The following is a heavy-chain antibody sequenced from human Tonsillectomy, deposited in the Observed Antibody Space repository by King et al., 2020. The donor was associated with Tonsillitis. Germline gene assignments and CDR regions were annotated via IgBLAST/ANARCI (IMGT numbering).Heavy chain of an antibody. J-gene: IGHJ4*02. CDR3: ARDTYTSAWSFDH. CDR1: GGAFSTST. D-gene: IGHD6-19*01. V-gene: IGHV1-69*12. Sequence: QLVQSGAEVKKPGSSVKVSCKTSGGAFSTSTINWVRQAPGQGLEWIGGILPTFGAPNYAHRFQGRITITADESTSTAYMELSSLRSDDTAMYYCARDTYTSAWSFDHWGQGTPIAVSS. CDR2: ILPTFGAP.